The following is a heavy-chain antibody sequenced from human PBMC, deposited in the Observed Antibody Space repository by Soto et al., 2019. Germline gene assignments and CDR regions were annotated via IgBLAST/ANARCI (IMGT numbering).Heavy chain of an antibody. J-gene: IGHJ1*01. Sequence: PSETLSLTCTVFGGSVSSSTYYWSWIRQPPGKGLEWIGYIYFNGGTNYNPSLKSRVTMSVDTSQNQFSLELNSVTTADTAVYYCARGRTYCGGDCYLYFNHWGQGTLVTV. V-gene: IGHV4-61*01. CDR1: GGSVSSSTYY. D-gene: IGHD2-21*02. CDR3: ARGRTYCGGDCYLYFNH. CDR2: IYFNGGT.